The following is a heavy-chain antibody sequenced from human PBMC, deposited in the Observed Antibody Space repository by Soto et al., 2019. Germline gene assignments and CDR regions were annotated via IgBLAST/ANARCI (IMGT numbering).Heavy chain of an antibody. D-gene: IGHD2-2*01. V-gene: IGHV4-31*03. CDR2: VYYSGRS. Sequence: QVQLQESGPGLVKPSETLSLTCTVSGDSISGGASFWSWIRQPPGKGLEWIANVYYSGRSYYNPSLNSRLTISVDTTKNQFSLQLKSMTAADTAVYYCAKLSCTSSTCYFPGWFDPWGQGTLVTGSS. CDR3: AKLSCTSSTCYFPGWFDP. CDR1: GDSISGGASF. J-gene: IGHJ5*02.